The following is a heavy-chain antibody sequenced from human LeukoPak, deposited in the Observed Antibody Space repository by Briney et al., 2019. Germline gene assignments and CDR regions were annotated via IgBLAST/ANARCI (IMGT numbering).Heavy chain of an antibody. D-gene: IGHD5-24*01. CDR3: ARDRAYNRFDY. V-gene: IGHV3-7*01. CDR2: IKEDGSAK. CDR1: GFTFSTSW. Sequence: GGSVRLSCADSGFTFSTSWMAWVRQAPGKGLEWVANIKEDGSAKNYVGSMKGRFTVSRDNAKKSVYLEMNSLRAEDTAVYYCARDRAYNRFDYWGQGTLVTVSS. J-gene: IGHJ4*02.